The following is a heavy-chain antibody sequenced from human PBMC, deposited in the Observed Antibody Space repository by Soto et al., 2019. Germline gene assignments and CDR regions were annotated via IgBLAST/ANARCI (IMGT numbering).Heavy chain of an antibody. CDR2: IYYSGST. CDR3: ARSITMVRGVINWFDP. Sequence: SETLSLTCTVSGGSISSGGYYWSWIRQHPGKGLEWIGYIYYSGSTYYNPSLKSRVTISVDTSKNQFSLKLSSVTAADTAVYYCARSITMVRGVINWFDPWGQGTLVTV. V-gene: IGHV4-31*03. D-gene: IGHD3-10*01. J-gene: IGHJ5*02. CDR1: GGSISSGGYY.